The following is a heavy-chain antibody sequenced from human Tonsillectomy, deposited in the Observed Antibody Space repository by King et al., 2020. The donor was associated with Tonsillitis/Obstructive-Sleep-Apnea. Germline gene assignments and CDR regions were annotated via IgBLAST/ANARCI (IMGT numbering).Heavy chain of an antibody. CDR1: GFTFNTYW. D-gene: IGHD3-3*01. V-gene: IGHV3-7*03. Sequence: VQLVESGGGSVQPGGSLRLSCAASGFTFNTYWMSWVRQAPGKGLEWVANIKEDGSVKYYADSVRGRFTGSRDNARNSLYLQINNLSAEDTAAYYCARGSGRPSGLFFDYWGQGTLVTVSS. CDR3: ARGSGRPSGLFFDY. J-gene: IGHJ4*02. CDR2: IKEDGSVK.